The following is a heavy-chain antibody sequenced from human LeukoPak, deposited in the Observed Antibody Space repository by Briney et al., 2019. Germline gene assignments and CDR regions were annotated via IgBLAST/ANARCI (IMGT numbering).Heavy chain of an antibody. CDR1: GFTFSSYA. Sequence: QPGRSLRLSCAASGFTFSSYAMHWVRPAPGKGLEWVAVISYDGSNKYYADSVKGRFTISRDNSKNTLYLQMNSLRAEDTAVYYCARAGITMVRGVIINWFDPWGQGTLVTVSS. V-gene: IGHV3-30*04. D-gene: IGHD3-10*01. J-gene: IGHJ5*02. CDR3: ARAGITMVRGVIINWFDP. CDR2: ISYDGSNK.